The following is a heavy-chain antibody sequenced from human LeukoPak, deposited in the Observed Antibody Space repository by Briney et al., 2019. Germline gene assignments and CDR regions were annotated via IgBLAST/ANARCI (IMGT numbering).Heavy chain of an antibody. CDR2: ISYDGSNK. D-gene: IGHD6-19*01. Sequence: GGSLRLSCAASGFTFSSYAMHWVRQAPGKGLEWVTLISYDGSNKYYADSVKGRFTISRVNSKNTLYLQMNSLRAEDTAVYYCARDPSSSGWYRFDYWGQGALVTVSS. V-gene: IGHV3-30-3*01. CDR3: ARDPSSSGWYRFDY. CDR1: GFTFSSYA. J-gene: IGHJ4*02.